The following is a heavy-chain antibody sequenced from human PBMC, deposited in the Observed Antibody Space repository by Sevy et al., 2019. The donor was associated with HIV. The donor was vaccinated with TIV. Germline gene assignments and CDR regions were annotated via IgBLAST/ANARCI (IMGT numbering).Heavy chain of an antibody. V-gene: IGHV7-4-1*02. D-gene: IGHD2-2*01. CDR2: INTNTGNP. CDR1: GYTFISYG. Sequence: ASVKVSCKASGYTFISYGMNWVRQAPGQGLEWMGWINTNTGNPTYAQGFTGRFVFSLDTSIKTAYLQISSLKAEDTAVYYCARTSRGIVVVPAAQHYYGMDVWGQGTTVTVSS. CDR3: ARTSRGIVVVPAAQHYYGMDV. J-gene: IGHJ6*02.